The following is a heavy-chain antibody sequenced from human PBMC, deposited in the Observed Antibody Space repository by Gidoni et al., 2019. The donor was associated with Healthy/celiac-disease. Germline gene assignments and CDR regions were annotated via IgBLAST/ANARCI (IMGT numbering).Heavy chain of an antibody. J-gene: IGHJ4*02. CDR2: IIPIFGTA. CDR1: GGTCSSYA. Sequence: KPGSSVKVSCKASGGTCSSYAISWVRQAPGQGLEWMGGIIPIFGTANYAQKFQGRVTITADESTSTAYMELSSLRSEDTAVYYCARARKMATIPDFDYWGQGTLVTVSS. V-gene: IGHV1-69*01. CDR3: ARARKMATIPDFDY. D-gene: IGHD5-12*01.